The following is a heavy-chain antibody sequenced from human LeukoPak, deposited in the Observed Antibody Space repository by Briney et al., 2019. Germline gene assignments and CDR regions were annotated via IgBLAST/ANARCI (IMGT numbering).Heavy chain of an antibody. D-gene: IGHD6-13*01. Sequence: GASVKVSCKASGYTLTGYYMHWVRQAPGQGLEWMGWINPNSGGTNYAQKFQGRVTMTRDTSISTAYMELNRLRSDDTAVYYCARDVQQLANYYYGLDVWGQGTTVTVSS. V-gene: IGHV1-2*02. CDR3: ARDVQQLANYYYGLDV. CDR1: GYTLTGYY. CDR2: INPNSGGT. J-gene: IGHJ6*02.